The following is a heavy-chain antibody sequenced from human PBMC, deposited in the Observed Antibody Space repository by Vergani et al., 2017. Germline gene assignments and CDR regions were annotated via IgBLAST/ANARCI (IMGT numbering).Heavy chain of an antibody. CDR3: ARHGGSYSGMYYFDY. D-gene: IGHD1-26*01. CDR2: IYYSGST. CDR1: GGSISSYY. Sequence: QVQLQESGPGLVKPSETLSLTCTVSGGSISSYYWSWIRQPPGKGLEWIGYIYYSGSTNYKPSLKSRVTISVDTSKNQFSLKLSSVTAADTAVYYCARHGGSYSGMYYFDYWGQGTLVTVSS. V-gene: IGHV4-59*08. J-gene: IGHJ4*02.